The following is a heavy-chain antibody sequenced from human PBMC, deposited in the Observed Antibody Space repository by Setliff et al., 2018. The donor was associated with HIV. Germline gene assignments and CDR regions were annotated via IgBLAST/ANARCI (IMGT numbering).Heavy chain of an antibody. D-gene: IGHD3-9*01. J-gene: IGHJ1*01. CDR2: ISHSGST. CDR3: TRGRHYYDILTDYFKEVEYFQY. V-gene: IGHV4-34*01. Sequence: KPSETLSLTCAVYGGSFSGYYWTWIRQTPGKGLEWIGEISHSGSTNYNPSLKSRVTISVDTSKNQFSLRLTSVTAADTAVYYCTRGRHYYDILTDYFKEVEYFQYWGQGTLVTVSS. CDR1: GGSFSGYY.